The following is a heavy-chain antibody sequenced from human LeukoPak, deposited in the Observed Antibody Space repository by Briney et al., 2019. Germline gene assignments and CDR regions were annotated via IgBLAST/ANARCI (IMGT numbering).Heavy chain of an antibody. D-gene: IGHD3-22*01. V-gene: IGHV4-34*01. J-gene: IGHJ4*02. CDR3: ARGYYYDSSGYYDY. Sequence: SETLSLTCAVYGGSFSGYYWSWIRQPPGKGLEWIGEINHSGSTNYNPSLKSRVTVSVDTSKNQFSLELSSVTAADTAVYYCARGYYYDSSGYYDYWGQGTLVTVSS. CDR2: INHSGST. CDR1: GGSFSGYY.